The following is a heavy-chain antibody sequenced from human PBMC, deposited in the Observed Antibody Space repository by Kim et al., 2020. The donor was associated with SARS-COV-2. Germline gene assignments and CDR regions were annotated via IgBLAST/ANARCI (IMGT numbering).Heavy chain of an antibody. CDR2: ISSSSSYI. D-gene: IGHD1-26*01. CDR3: ARTLSGWELLLDY. J-gene: IGHJ4*02. CDR1: GFTFSSYS. V-gene: IGHV3-21*01. Sequence: GGSLRLSCAASGFTFSSYSMNWVRQAPGKGLEWVSSISSSSSYIYYADSEKGRFTIARDNAKNSLYLQMNSLRAEDTAVYYCARTLSGWELLLDYWGQGTLVTVSS.